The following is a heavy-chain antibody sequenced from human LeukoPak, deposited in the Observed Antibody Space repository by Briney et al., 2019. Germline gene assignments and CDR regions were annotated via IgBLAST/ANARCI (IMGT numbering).Heavy chain of an antibody. D-gene: IGHD3-3*01. CDR2: ISGSGGST. Sequence: GGSLRLSCAASGFTFSSYWMHWVRQAPGKGLEWVSAISGSGGSTYYADSVKGRFTISRDNSKNTLYLQMNSLRAEDTAVYYCAKDPGYDFWSGYKDNWFDPWGQGTLVTVSS. CDR3: AKDPGYDFWSGYKDNWFDP. V-gene: IGHV3-23*01. CDR1: GFTFSSYW. J-gene: IGHJ5*02.